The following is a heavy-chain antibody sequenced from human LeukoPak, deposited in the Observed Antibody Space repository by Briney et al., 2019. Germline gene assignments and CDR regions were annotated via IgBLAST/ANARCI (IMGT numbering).Heavy chain of an antibody. CDR1: GDSISSYY. CDR2: IYSSGYT. V-gene: IGHV4-4*07. D-gene: IGHD3-10*01. Sequence: NPSETLSLTCTVSGDSISSYYWNWIRQPAGEGLEWIGRIYSSGYTEYNPSLQTRVTMSVNTSKNEFSLKVDNIRTADTAVYFCARNHIVTGTYFDSWGQGILVTVSS. CDR3: ARNHIVTGTYFDS. J-gene: IGHJ4*02.